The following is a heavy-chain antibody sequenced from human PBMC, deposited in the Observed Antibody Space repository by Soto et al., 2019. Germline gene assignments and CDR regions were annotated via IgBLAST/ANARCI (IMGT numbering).Heavy chain of an antibody. D-gene: IGHD1-26*01. J-gene: IGHJ3*02. V-gene: IGHV1-2*04. CDR1: GYTFTGYY. CDR2: INPNSGGT. Sequence: ASVKVSCKASGYTFTGYYMHWVRQAPGQGLEWMGWINPNSGGTNYAQKFQGWVTMTRDTSISTAYMELSRLRSDDPAVYYCARDRVGATLGDAFDIWGQGTMVTVSS. CDR3: ARDRVGATLGDAFDI.